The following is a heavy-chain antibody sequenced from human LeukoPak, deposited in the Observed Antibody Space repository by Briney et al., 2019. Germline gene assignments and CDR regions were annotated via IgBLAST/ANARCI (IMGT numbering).Heavy chain of an antibody. CDR3: AKGVSAWYYSDY. Sequence: GGSLRLSCAASGFTFSSYAMSWVRQAPGKGLEWVSAISGSDGTTYYADSVRGRFTISRDNSKNTLYLQMNSLRAEDTAVYYCAKGVSAWYYSDYWGQGTLVTVSS. CDR2: ISGSDGTT. V-gene: IGHV3-23*01. J-gene: IGHJ4*02. CDR1: GFTFSSYA. D-gene: IGHD6-13*01.